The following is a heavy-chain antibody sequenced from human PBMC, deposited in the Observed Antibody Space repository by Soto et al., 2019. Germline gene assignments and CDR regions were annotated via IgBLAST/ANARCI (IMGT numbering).Heavy chain of an antibody. CDR1: GGSISSGDYY. V-gene: IGHV4-30-4*01. CDR3: ARDGGYYDILTGST. J-gene: IGHJ4*02. Sequence: SETLSLTCTVSGGSISSGDYYWSWIRQPPGKGLEWIGYIYYSGSTYYNPSLKSRVTISVDTSKNQFSLKLSSVTAADTAVYYCARDGGYYDILTGSTWGQGTLVTVSS. CDR2: IYYSGST. D-gene: IGHD3-9*01.